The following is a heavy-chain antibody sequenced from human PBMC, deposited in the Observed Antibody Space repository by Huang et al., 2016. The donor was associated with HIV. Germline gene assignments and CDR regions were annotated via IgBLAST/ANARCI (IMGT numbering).Heavy chain of an antibody. J-gene: IGHJ4*02. D-gene: IGHD3-22*01. CDR2: INHSGRT. V-gene: IGHV4-34*01. CDR3: ARILMYYNSSGYGFDY. Sequence: QVQLQQWGAGLLKPSVTLSLTCAVYGGSFSVYYWSWIRQPLGKGLEWIGEINHSGRTNYNPSLKSRVTISVNTSKNQFSLKVSSVTAADTAVYYCARILMYYNSSGYGFDYWGQGTLVTVSS. CDR1: GGSFSVYY.